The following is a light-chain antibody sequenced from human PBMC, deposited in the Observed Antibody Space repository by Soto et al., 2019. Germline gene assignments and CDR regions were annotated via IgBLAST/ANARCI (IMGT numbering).Light chain of an antibody. V-gene: IGKV3-11*01. CDR2: EAS. CDR3: QQYNNWPPTT. CDR1: QSVTNY. Sequence: EVVLTQSPATLSLSPGERATLSCRASQSVTNYLTWYQQKPGQAPRLLIYEASNRATGIPARFSGSGSGTDFTLTISRLEPEDFAVYYCQQYNNWPPTTFGQGTRLEIK. J-gene: IGKJ5*01.